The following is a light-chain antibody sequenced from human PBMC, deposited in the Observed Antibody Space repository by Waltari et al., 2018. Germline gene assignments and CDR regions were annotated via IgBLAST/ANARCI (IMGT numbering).Light chain of an antibody. CDR3: QQYDTYPLT. CDR2: KAS. J-gene: IGKJ4*01. CDR1: QTIKTW. Sequence: DLQMSQSPSTLSASIGDRVTLTCRASQTIKTWVAWYQQKPGKAPKFLVYKASSLNNGVPSRFTGSGSGTDFTLTITSLQPDDFATYFCQQYDTYPLTFGGGTKVEIK. V-gene: IGKV1-5*03.